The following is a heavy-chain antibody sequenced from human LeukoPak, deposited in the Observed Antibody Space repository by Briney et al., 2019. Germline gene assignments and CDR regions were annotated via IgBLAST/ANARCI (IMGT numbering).Heavy chain of an antibody. D-gene: IGHD4-23*01. V-gene: IGHV4-34*01. CDR1: GGSFSGYY. J-gene: IGHJ4*02. CDR2: INHSGST. CDR3: ARVRDYGGLDY. Sequence: SETLSLTCAVYGGSFSGYYWSWIRQPPGKGLEWIGEINHSGSTNYNPSLKSRVTISVDTSKNQFSLKLSSVTAADTAVYYCARVRDYGGLDYWGQGTLVTVSS.